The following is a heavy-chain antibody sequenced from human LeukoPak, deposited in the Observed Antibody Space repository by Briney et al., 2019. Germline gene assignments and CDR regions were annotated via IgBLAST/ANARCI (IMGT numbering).Heavy chain of an antibody. CDR3: AKDERRYSDWPNWFDP. CDR2: IRYDGSNK. V-gene: IGHV3-30*02. Sequence: GGSLRLSCTASGFTFNSYGMHWVRQAPGKGPEWVAFIRYDGSNKYYVDSVKGRFTISRDNSKNTLYLQMNSLRVEDTAVYCCAKDERRYSDWPNWFDPWGQGTLVTVSS. CDR1: GFTFNSYG. J-gene: IGHJ5*02. D-gene: IGHD3-9*01.